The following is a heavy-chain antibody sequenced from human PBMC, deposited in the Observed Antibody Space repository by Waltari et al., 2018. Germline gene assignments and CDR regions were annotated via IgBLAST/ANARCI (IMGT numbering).Heavy chain of an antibody. Sequence: QVQLQESGPGLVKPSQTLSLTCTVSGGSISSGSYYWSWIRQPAGTGLEWIGRSYTSGSTNYNPSLKRRVTISVDTSKNQFSLKLSCVTAADTAVYYCARELYTITIFGVVTAIDYWGQGTLVTVSS. V-gene: IGHV4-61*02. CDR2: SYTSGST. CDR3: ARELYTITIFGVVTAIDY. J-gene: IGHJ4*02. CDR1: GGSISSGSYY. D-gene: IGHD3-3*01.